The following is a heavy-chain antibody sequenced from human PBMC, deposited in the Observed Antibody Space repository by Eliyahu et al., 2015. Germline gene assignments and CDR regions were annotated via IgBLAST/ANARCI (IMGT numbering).Heavy chain of an antibody. CDR2: INAGNGNT. D-gene: IGHD7-27*01. CDR3: ARDLLTGDPYYMDV. J-gene: IGHJ6*03. V-gene: IGHV1-3*01. CDR1: GYTFTSYA. Sequence: QVQLVQSGAEVKKPGASVKVSCKASGYTFTSYAMHWVRQAPGQRLEWMGWINAGNGNTKYSQKFQGRVTITRDTSASTAYMELSSLRSEDTAVYYCARDLLTGDPYYMDVWGKGTTVTVSS.